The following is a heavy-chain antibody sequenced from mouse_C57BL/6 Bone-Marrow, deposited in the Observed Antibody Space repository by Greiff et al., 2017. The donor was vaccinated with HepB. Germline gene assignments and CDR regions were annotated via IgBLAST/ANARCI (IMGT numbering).Heavy chain of an antibody. D-gene: IGHD1-2*01. V-gene: IGHV1-50*01. CDR1: GYTFTSYW. CDR2: IDPSDSYT. J-gene: IGHJ4*01. CDR3: ARLGLRPNAMDY. Sequence: QVQLQQPGAELVKPGASVKLSCKASGYTFTSYWMQWVKQRPGQGLEWIGEIDPSDSYTNYNQKFKGKATLTVDTSSSPAYMQLSSLTSEDSAVYYCARLGLRPNAMDYWGQGTSVTVSS.